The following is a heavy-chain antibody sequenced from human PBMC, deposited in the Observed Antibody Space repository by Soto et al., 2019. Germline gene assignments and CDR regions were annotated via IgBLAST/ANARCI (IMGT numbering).Heavy chain of an antibody. CDR1: GDSISTVDYF. CDR2: IYKSTTT. D-gene: IGHD2-15*01. Sequence: SETLSLTCSVSGDSISTVDYFWAWIRQPPGQALEYIGYIYKSTTTYYNPSFESRVAISLDTSKSQFSLTVTSVTAADTAVYFCARGRYCLTGRCFPNWFDSWGQGTLVTVST. V-gene: IGHV4-30-4*01. J-gene: IGHJ5*01. CDR3: ARGRYCLTGRCFPNWFDS.